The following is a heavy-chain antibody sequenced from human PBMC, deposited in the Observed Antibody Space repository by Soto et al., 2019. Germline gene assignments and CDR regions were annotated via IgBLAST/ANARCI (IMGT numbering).Heavy chain of an antibody. Sequence: QVQLVQSGAEVKKPGASVKVSCKASGYTFTSYDINWVRQATGQGLEWMGWMNPNSGNTGYAQKFQGRVTMTRNTSISTDYMELSSLRAEDTAVYYCARVMEDDYVWGSYRPPSFGYWGQGTLVTVSS. V-gene: IGHV1-8*01. CDR3: ARVMEDDYVWGSYRPPSFGY. D-gene: IGHD3-16*02. CDR1: GYTFTSYD. J-gene: IGHJ4*02. CDR2: MNPNSGNT.